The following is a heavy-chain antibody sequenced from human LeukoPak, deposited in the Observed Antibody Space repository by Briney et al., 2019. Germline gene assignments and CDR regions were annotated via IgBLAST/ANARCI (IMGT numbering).Heavy chain of an antibody. J-gene: IGHJ4*02. D-gene: IGHD6-13*01. Sequence: GESLKISCKDSGHSFTSYWISWVRQAPGQGLEWMGWISAYNGNTNYAQKLQGRVTMTKDTSTSTAYMELRSLRSDDTAVYYCARGGPSGYSSSWYCDYWGQGTLVTVSS. CDR2: ISAYNGNT. CDR1: GHSFTSYW. CDR3: ARGGPSGYSSSWYCDY. V-gene: IGHV1-18*04.